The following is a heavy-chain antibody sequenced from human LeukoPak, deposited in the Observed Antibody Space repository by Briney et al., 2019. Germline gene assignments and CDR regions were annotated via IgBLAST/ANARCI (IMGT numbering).Heavy chain of an antibody. J-gene: IGHJ4*02. D-gene: IGHD3-22*01. CDR3: ARDRDYYDSSGKLRD. V-gene: IGHV3-21*01. Sequence: GGSLRLSCAASGFTFSSHSMNWVRQAPGKGLEWVSSISSSSSYIYYADSVKGRFTISRDSAKNSLYLQMNSLRAEDTAVYYCARDRDYYDSSGKLRDWGQGTLVTVSS. CDR1: GFTFSSHS. CDR2: ISSSSSYI.